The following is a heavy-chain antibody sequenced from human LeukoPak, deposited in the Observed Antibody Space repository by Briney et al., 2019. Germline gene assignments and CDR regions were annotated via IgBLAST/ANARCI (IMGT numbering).Heavy chain of an antibody. CDR2: ISSITNTI. CDR3: SRVRSSSWYFDY. D-gene: IGHD6-13*01. Sequence: QPGGSLRLSCAASGFTFSTYALNWVRQAPGKGLEWISYISSITNTIYYADSVKGRFTISRDNAKNSLFLQMNSLRAEDTAVYYCSRVRSSSWYFDYWGQGTLVTVAS. J-gene: IGHJ4*02. CDR1: GFTFSTYA. V-gene: IGHV3-48*04.